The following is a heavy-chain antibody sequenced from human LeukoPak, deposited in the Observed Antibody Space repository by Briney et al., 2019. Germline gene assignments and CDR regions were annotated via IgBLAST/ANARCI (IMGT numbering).Heavy chain of an antibody. D-gene: IGHD3-22*01. Sequence: ASVTVSCKASGYTFTSYDINWVRQAAGQGLEWMGWMNPNSGNTGYAQKFQGRVTMTRNTSISTAYMELSSLGSEDTAVYYCARRDYYDSSGFDPWGQGTLVTVSS. CDR3: ARRDYYDSSGFDP. V-gene: IGHV1-8*01. CDR1: GYTFTSYD. J-gene: IGHJ5*02. CDR2: MNPNSGNT.